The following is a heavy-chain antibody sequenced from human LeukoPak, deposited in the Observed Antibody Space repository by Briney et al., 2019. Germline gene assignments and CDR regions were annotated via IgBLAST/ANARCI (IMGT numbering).Heavy chain of an antibody. D-gene: IGHD1-14*01. J-gene: IGHJ4*02. CDR3: AKDGRTITANPSYFDF. V-gene: IGHV1-46*01. Sequence: GASVKVSCKASGYTFTNYYMHWVRQAPGQGLEWVGIIDPNGGSTTYAQKFQGRLTMTRDKSTSTVYMELSSLRSEDTAVYYCAKDGRTITANPSYFDFWGQGALVTVPS. CDR2: IDPNGGST. CDR1: GYTFTNYY.